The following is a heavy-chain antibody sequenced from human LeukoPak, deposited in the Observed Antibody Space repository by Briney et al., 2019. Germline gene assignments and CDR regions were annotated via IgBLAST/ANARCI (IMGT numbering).Heavy chain of an antibody. CDR2: ISGSGGTT. Sequence: PGGSPRLSCSASGFSFSTYAMTWVRQAPGKGLEWVSVISGSGGTTAYADSVKGRFSISRDNSKSMLSLQMNSLRAEDTAIYYCAKNEGTAAAGAGDAFDIWGQGTMVTVSS. CDR1: GFSFSTYA. J-gene: IGHJ3*02. CDR3: AKNEGTAAAGAGDAFDI. V-gene: IGHV3-23*01. D-gene: IGHD6-13*01.